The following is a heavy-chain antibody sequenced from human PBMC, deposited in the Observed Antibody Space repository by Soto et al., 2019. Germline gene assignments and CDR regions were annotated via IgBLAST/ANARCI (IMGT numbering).Heavy chain of an antibody. CDR2: ISSTTNYI. CDR3: ARESEDLTSNFDY. Sequence: VQLVQSGAEVKEPGASVRVSCKASGYTFINYDISWVRQATGQGLEWVSSISSTTNYIYYGDSMKGRFTISRDNAKNSLYLEMNSLRAEDTAVYYCARESEDLTSNFDYWGQGTLVTVSS. CDR1: GYTFINYD. V-gene: IGHV3-21*02. J-gene: IGHJ4*02.